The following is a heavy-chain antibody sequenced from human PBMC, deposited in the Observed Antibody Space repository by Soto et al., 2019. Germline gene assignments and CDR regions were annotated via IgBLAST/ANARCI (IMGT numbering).Heavy chain of an antibody. Sequence: GASVKVSCKASGYTFTSYAMHWVRQAPGQRLEWMGWINAGNGNTKYSQKFQGRVTITRDTSASTAYMELSSLRSEDTAVYYCASRLFTSYYDASGYYDYWGQGTLVTVSS. CDR3: ASRLFTSYYDASGYYDY. CDR1: GYTFTSYA. J-gene: IGHJ4*02. CDR2: INAGNGNT. D-gene: IGHD3-22*01. V-gene: IGHV1-3*01.